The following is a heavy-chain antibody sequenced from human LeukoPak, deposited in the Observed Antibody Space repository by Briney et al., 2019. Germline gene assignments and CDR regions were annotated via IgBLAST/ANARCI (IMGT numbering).Heavy chain of an antibody. CDR1: GGSFSGYY. CDR2: INHSGST. D-gene: IGHD5-24*01. J-gene: IGHJ4*02. V-gene: IGHV4-34*01. CDR3: ARGRRDGYNYAGFGFYYFDY. Sequence: SETLSLTCAVYGGSFSGYYWSWIRQPPGKGLEWIGEINHSGSTNYNPSLKSRVTISVDTSKNQFSLKLSSVTAADTAVYYCARGRRDGYNYAGFGFYYFDYWGQGTLVTVSS.